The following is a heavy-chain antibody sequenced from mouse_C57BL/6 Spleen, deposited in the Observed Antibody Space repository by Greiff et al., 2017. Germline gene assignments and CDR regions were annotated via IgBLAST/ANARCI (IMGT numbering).Heavy chain of an antibody. CDR2: INPNNGGT. Sequence: VQLQQSGPELVKPGASVKMSCKASGYTFTDYNMHWVKQSHGKSLEWIGYINPNNGGTSYNQKFKGKATLTVNKSSSTAYMELRSLTSDDSAVYYCARTGYDYDYAMDYWGQGTSVTVSS. J-gene: IGHJ4*01. CDR3: ARTGYDYDYAMDY. CDR1: GYTFTDYN. D-gene: IGHD2-4*01. V-gene: IGHV1-22*01.